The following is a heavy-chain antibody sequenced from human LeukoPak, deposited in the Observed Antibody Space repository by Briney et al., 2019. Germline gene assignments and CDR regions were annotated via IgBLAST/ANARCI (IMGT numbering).Heavy chain of an antibody. CDR3: ASVAIGYSYGFCDY. CDR2: IKHSGST. Sequence: SETLSLTCAVYGGSFSGYYWSWIRQPPGKGLEWIGEIKHSGSTNYNPSLKSRVTISVDTSKNQFSLKLSSVTAADTAVYYCASVAIGYSYGFCDYWGQGTLVTVSS. V-gene: IGHV4-34*01. CDR1: GGSFSGYY. J-gene: IGHJ4*02. D-gene: IGHD5-18*01.